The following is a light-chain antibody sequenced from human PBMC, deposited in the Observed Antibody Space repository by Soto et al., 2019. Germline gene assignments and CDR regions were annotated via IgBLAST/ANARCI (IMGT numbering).Light chain of an antibody. CDR1: QSINDN. Sequence: EIVLTESPGTLSLSPGERATLCCRASQSINDNLAWYQQKPGQAPRLLMFRTSTRATGFPARFSAGGSGTDFNLTISSLQSEDFAIYHCQQYNNWPRATFGGGTKVDIK. CDR2: RTS. CDR3: QQYNNWPRAT. V-gene: IGKV3-15*01. J-gene: IGKJ4*01.